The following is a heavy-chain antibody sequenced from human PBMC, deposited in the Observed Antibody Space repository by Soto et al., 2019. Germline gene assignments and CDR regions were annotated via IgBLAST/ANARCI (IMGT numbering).Heavy chain of an antibody. Sequence: EVQLLESGGGLVQPGGSLRLSCAASGITFSSYAMSWVRQAPGKGLEWVSAISGSDGYTSYADSVKGRFTTSRDNSKNTLFLQMNTLRADDTAVYYCATTVTARGFDYWGQGTLVTVSS. V-gene: IGHV3-23*01. CDR3: ATTVTARGFDY. CDR1: GITFSSYA. CDR2: ISGSDGYT. J-gene: IGHJ4*02. D-gene: IGHD2-21*02.